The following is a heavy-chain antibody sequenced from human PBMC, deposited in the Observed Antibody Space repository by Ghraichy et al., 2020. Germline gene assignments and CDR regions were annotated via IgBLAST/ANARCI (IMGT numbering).Heavy chain of an antibody. CDR1: GFTFSSYA. CDR3: ARDRKQLVRYYYYGMDV. CDR2: ISYDGSNK. Sequence: GESLNISCAASGFTFSSYAMHWVRQAPGKGLEWVAVISYDGSNKYYADSVKGRFTISRDNSKNTLYLQMNSLRAEDTAVYYCARDRKQLVRYYYYGMDVWGQGTTVTVSS. J-gene: IGHJ6*02. D-gene: IGHD6-13*01. V-gene: IGHV3-30-3*01.